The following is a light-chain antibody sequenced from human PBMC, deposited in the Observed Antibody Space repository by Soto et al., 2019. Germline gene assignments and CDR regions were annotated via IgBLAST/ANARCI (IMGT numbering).Light chain of an antibody. Sequence: DIEMIQSPSTLSASVGDRVTITCRASQSISSWLAWYQRKPGRAPKLLIYKASSLESGVPSRFSGSGSGTEFTLTISSPQPDDFATYYCQQYDTYSWTFGQGTKVEIK. CDR1: QSISSW. CDR3: QQYDTYSWT. J-gene: IGKJ1*01. V-gene: IGKV1-5*03. CDR2: KAS.